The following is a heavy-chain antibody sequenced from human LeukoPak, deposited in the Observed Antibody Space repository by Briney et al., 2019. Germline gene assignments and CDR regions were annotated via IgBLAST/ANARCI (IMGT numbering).Heavy chain of an antibody. Sequence: SGPTLVNPTQTLTVTCTFSGFSLTTSGVGVGWIRQPPGKALEWLALIYWDDDKRYSPSLKSRLTITKDTSKNQVVLTMTNMDPVDTATYYCAHIGDIVVVPAGKDYFYYGMDVWGQGTTVTVSS. CDR2: IYWDDDK. J-gene: IGHJ6*02. D-gene: IGHD2-2*01. CDR3: AHIGDIVVVPAGKDYFYYGMDV. CDR1: GFSLTTSGVG. V-gene: IGHV2-5*02.